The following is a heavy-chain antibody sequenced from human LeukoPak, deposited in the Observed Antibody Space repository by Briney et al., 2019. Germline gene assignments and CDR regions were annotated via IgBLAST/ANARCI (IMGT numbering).Heavy chain of an antibody. CDR1: GFTFSSYG. D-gene: IGHD5-12*01. CDR3: AKGDIVATSLFDH. CDR2: IRYDGSNK. Sequence: PGGSLRLSCAASGFTFSSYGMHWVRQAPGKGLEWVAFIRYDGSNKYYADSVKGRFTISRDNSKNTLYLQMNSLRVDDTAVYFCAKGDIVATSLFDHWGQGTPVTVSS. V-gene: IGHV3-30*02. J-gene: IGHJ4*02.